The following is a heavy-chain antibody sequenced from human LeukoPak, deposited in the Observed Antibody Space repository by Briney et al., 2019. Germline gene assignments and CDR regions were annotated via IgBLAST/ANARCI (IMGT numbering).Heavy chain of an antibody. CDR1: GFTFSSYS. CDR3: AKVIVVVAATPVDAFDI. V-gene: IGHV3-48*04. Sequence: GGSLRLSCAASGFTFSSYSMNWVRQAPGKGLEWVSYISSSSSTIYYADSVKGRFTISRDNAKNSLYLQMNSLRAEDTAVYYCAKVIVVVAATPVDAFDIWGQGTMVTVSS. D-gene: IGHD2-15*01. CDR2: ISSSSSTI. J-gene: IGHJ3*02.